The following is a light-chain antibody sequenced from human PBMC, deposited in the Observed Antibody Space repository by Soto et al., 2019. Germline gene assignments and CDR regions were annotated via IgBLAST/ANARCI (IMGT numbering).Light chain of an antibody. Sequence: IQMTQSPSSLSASVGGRVTITCRASQSISSWLAWYQQKPGKAPKLLIYDASSLESGVPSRFSGSGSGTEFTLTISSLQPDDFATYYCQQYNSYSGTFGQGTKVDIK. CDR1: QSISSW. CDR2: DAS. V-gene: IGKV1-5*01. CDR3: QQYNSYSGT. J-gene: IGKJ1*01.